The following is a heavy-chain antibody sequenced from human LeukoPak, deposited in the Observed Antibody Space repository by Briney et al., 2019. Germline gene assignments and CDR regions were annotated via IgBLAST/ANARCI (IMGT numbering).Heavy chain of an antibody. CDR3: AKFGADYDMYV. CDR1: GGSISGYY. CDR2: IYYNGKA. J-gene: IGHJ6*02. D-gene: IGHD3-16*01. Sequence: SETLSLTRTVSGGSISGYYWTWIRQPPGKGLEWIGQIYYNGKADYNPSLESRITISVDTSKNKISLKLNSVTAADTAIYYCAKFGADYDMYVWGQGITVAVSS. V-gene: IGHV4-59*01.